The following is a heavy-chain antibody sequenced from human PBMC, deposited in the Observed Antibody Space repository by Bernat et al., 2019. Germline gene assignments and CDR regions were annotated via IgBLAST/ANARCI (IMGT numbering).Heavy chain of an antibody. CDR2: VSYDGNNK. CDR3: ATEGERMTTSSAFDI. J-gene: IGHJ3*02. V-gene: IGHV3-30*01. CDR1: GFTFSSYV. Sequence: QVQLVESGGGVVQPGSSLRLSCAASGFTFSSYVMHWVRQAPDKGLEWVAVVSYDGNNKYYADSVRGRFSISRDNSKNTLYLQMNSLRAEDTAVYYCATEGERMTTSSAFDIWGQGTVVTVSS. D-gene: IGHD4-11*01.